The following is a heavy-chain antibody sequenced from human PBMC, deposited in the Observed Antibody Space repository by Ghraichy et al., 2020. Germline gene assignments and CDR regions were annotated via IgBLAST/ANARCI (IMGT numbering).Heavy chain of an antibody. CDR3: ARTTTVTSGHFFYMDV. D-gene: IGHD4-17*01. J-gene: IGHJ6*03. Sequence: SETLSLTCNVFGASIVTTSHFWGWVRQSPGKGLEWIGSVAYSGTTYFKPSLKSRLIISVDTDKNRFSLKVTSVIAADTGVYYCARTTTVTSGHFFYMDVWGNGTTVTVSS. CDR2: VAYSGTT. CDR1: GASIVTTSHF. V-gene: IGHV4-39*01.